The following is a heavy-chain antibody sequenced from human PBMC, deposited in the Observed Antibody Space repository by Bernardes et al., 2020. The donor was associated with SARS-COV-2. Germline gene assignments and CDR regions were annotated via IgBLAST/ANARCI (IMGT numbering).Heavy chain of an antibody. CDR3: ARDTWEPQPTLRRLGFDY. Sequence: SETLSLTCTVSGGSISSGSYYWSWIRQPAGKGLEWIGRIYTSGSTNYNPSLKSRVTMSLDTSKNQFSLKLSSVTAADTAVYYCARDTWEPQPTLRRLGFDYWGQGALVTVSS. CDR2: IYTSGST. CDR1: GGSISSGSYY. V-gene: IGHV4-61*02. J-gene: IGHJ4*02. D-gene: IGHD1-26*01.